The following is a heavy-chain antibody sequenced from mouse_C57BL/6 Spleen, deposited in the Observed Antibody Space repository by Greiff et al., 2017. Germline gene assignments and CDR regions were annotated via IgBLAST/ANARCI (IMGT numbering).Heavy chain of an antibody. V-gene: IGHV1-85*01. Sequence: QVQLQQSGPELVKPGASVKLSCKASGYTFTSYDINWVKQRPGQGLAWIGWIYPRDGSTKYNEKFKGKATLTADKSSSTAYMELRSLTSEDSAVYFCARDRDYGSSEAMDYWGQGTSVTVSS. CDR3: ARDRDYGSSEAMDY. CDR2: IYPRDGST. CDR1: GYTFTSYD. J-gene: IGHJ4*01. D-gene: IGHD1-1*01.